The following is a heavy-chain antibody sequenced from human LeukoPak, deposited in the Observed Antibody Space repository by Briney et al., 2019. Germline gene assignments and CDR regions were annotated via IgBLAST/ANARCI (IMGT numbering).Heavy chain of an antibody. Sequence: GSLRLSCAASGFTFSSYAMSWVRQPPGKGLEWIGDINHSGSTNYNPSLTSRVTISVDPSKNQFSLNLSSVTAADTAVYYCAPPPYYYGANGYSVAWGQGTLVTVSS. J-gene: IGHJ5*02. V-gene: IGHV4-34*08. D-gene: IGHD3-10*01. CDR1: GFTFSSYA. CDR3: APPPYYYGANGYSVA. CDR2: INHSGST.